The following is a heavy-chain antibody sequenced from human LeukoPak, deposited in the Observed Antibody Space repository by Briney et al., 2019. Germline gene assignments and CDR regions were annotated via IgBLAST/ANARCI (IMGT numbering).Heavy chain of an antibody. V-gene: IGHV3-33*06. CDR1: GFTFSSYG. CDR3: AKGLADWGFFDY. Sequence: PGRSLRLSCAASGFTFSSYGMHWVRQAPGKGLEWVAVIWYDGSNKYYADSVKGRFTISRDNSKNTLYLQMNSLRTEDTAVYYCAKGLADWGFFDYWGQGTLVTVSS. D-gene: IGHD7-27*01. CDR2: IWYDGSNK. J-gene: IGHJ4*02.